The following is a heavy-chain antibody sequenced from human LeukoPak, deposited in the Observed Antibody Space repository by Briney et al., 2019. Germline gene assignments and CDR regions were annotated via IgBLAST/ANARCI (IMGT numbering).Heavy chain of an antibody. CDR3: VKDESGRYEPGYFQH. CDR1: GFTFSSYS. V-gene: IGHV3-48*01. J-gene: IGHJ1*01. CDR2: ISSSSSTI. D-gene: IGHD1-26*01. Sequence: QPGGSLRLSCAASGFTFSSYSMNWVRQAPGKGLEWVSYISSSSSTIYYADSVKGRFTISRDNAKNSLYLQMNSLRAEDTAVYYCVKDESGRYEPGYFQHWGQGTLVSVSS.